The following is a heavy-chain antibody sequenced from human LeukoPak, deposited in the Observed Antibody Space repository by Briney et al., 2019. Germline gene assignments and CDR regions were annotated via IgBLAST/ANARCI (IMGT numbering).Heavy chain of an antibody. J-gene: IGHJ4*02. D-gene: IGHD1-26*01. CDR2: IYYSGVTS. CDR1: GDSITGGNYY. CDR3: AKYGSITAQRCFDD. V-gene: IGHV4-30-4*01. Sequence: SETLSLTCNVSGDSITGGNYYWGWIRQPPGKGLMWIGYIYYSGVTSYYTPSLNSRASTSIDTSKNQFSLRLTSGTAADTAVYFWAKYGSITAQRCFDDWGRGTMVSVSS.